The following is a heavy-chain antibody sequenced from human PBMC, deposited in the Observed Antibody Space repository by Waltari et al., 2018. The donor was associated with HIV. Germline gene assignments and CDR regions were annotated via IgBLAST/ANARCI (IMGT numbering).Heavy chain of an antibody. CDR1: GGSISSSNW. CDR2: FYHSGST. V-gene: IGHV4-4*02. J-gene: IGHJ5*02. CDR3: ARGQSGRGVVIHTPNWFDP. D-gene: IGHD3-3*01. Sequence: QVQLQESGPGLVKPSGTLSLTCAVSGGSISSSNWCSWVRQPPGKGLEWIGEFYHSGSTNYNPSLKSRVTISVDKSKNQFSLKLSSVTAADTAVYYCARGQSGRGVVIHTPNWFDPWGQGTLVTVSS.